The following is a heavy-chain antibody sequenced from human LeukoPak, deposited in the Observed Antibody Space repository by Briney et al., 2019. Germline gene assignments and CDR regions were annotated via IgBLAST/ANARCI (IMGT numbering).Heavy chain of an antibody. Sequence: GGSLRLSCAASGFTVGNNHMHWVRQAPGKGLEWVSAISGSGGSTYYADSVKGRFTISRDNSKNTLYLQMNSLRAEDTAVYYCAKDRYNCSSTSCYTNYFDYWGQGTLVTVSS. CDR2: ISGSGGST. CDR3: AKDRYNCSSTSCYTNYFDY. V-gene: IGHV3-23*01. CDR1: GFTVGNNH. J-gene: IGHJ4*02. D-gene: IGHD2-2*02.